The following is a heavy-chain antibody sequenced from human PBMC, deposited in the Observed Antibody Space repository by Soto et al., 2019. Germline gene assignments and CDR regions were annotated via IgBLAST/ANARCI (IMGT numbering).Heavy chain of an antibody. CDR1: GGAISSGDYY. CDR2: IYYSGST. CDR3: ARASPYCISTSCYDGSWFDP. J-gene: IGHJ5*02. D-gene: IGHD2-2*01. Sequence: QVQLQESGPGLVKPSQTLSLTCTVSGGAISSGDYYWSWIRQPPGKGLEWIGYIYYSGSTYYNPPLNRRITLSVDTSKNQFPLTLSSVPAADTAVYYCARASPYCISTSCYDGSWFDPWGQGTLVTVSS. V-gene: IGHV4-30-4*01.